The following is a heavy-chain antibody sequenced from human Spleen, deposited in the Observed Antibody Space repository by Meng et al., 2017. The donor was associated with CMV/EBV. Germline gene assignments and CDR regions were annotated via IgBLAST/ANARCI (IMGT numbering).Heavy chain of an antibody. CDR3: AKDLATLAALQY. Sequence: GGSLRLSCAAAGFDFSNDDMEWVRQAPGKGLQWISFISRDGETTFCADSVKGRFTISRDNSKNTLYLQMNSLRAEDTAVYYCAKDLATLAALQYWGQGTLVTVSS. V-gene: IGHV3-NL1*01. D-gene: IGHD6-6*01. CDR2: ISRDGETT. J-gene: IGHJ4*02. CDR1: GFDFSNDD.